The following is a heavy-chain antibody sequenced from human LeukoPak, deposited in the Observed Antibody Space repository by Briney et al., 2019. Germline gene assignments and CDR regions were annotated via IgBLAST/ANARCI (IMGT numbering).Heavy chain of an antibody. CDR3: ARDYCSSTSCLFDY. CDR1: GYTFTSYG. Sequence: ASVKVSCKASGYTFTSYGISWVRQAPGQGLEWMGWISAYNGNTNYAQKLQGRVTMTRDTSISTAYMELSRLRSDDTTVYYCARDYCSSTSCLFDYWGQGTLVTVSS. CDR2: ISAYNGNT. J-gene: IGHJ4*02. V-gene: IGHV1-18*01. D-gene: IGHD2-2*01.